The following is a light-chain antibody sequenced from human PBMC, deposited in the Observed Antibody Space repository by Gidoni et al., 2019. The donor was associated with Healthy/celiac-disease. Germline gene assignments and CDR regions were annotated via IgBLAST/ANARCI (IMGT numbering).Light chain of an antibody. Sequence: ELVMTQSPATLSVSPGERATLTCRASQSVSSNLAWYQQKPGQAPTLLIYGASTRATDVPARFSGSGSGTEFTLTISSLQSEDFAVYYCQQYNNWPTWTFGQGTKVEIK. CDR2: GAS. CDR3: QQYNNWPTWT. J-gene: IGKJ1*01. V-gene: IGKV3-15*01. CDR1: QSVSSN.